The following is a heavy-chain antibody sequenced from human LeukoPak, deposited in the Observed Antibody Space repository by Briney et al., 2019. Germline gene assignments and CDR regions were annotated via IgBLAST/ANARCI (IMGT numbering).Heavy chain of an antibody. J-gene: IGHJ4*02. Sequence: GGSLRLSCAASQFTFSRYWMSWVRQAPGEGLEWVAKINQDGTEKAYVDSVRGRFTISRDNAKNSLFLQMNSLRAEDTAVYYCARGPLIAAAGTWWGQGTLVTVSS. CDR2: INQDGTEK. CDR3: ARGPLIAAAGTW. CDR1: QFTFSRYW. V-gene: IGHV3-7*03. D-gene: IGHD6-13*01.